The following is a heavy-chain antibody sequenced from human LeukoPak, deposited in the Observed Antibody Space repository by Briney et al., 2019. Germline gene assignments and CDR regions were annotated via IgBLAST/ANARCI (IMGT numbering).Heavy chain of an antibody. CDR2: IIPIFGTA. Sequence: SVKVSCKASGGTFSSYAISWVRQAPGQGLEWMGGIIPIFGTANYAQKFQGRVTITADKSTSTAYMELSSLRSEDTAMYYCARAPRIAVAAAFDYWGQGTLVTVSS. J-gene: IGHJ4*02. CDR3: ARAPRIAVAAAFDY. CDR1: GGTFSSYA. D-gene: IGHD6-19*01. V-gene: IGHV1-69*06.